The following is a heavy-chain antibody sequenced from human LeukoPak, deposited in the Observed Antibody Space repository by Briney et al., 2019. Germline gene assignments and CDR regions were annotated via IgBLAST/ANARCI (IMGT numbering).Heavy chain of an antibody. J-gene: IGHJ4*02. D-gene: IGHD5-12*01. CDR1: GGTFSSYA. CDR3: AREMNTYGGYVGGFDY. CDR2: IIPIFGTA. Sequence: GASVKVSCKASGGTFSSYAISWVRQAPGQGLEWTGGIIPIFGTANYAQKFQGRVTITADESTSTAYMELSSLRSEDTAVYYCAREMNTYGGYVGGFDYWGQGTLVTVSS. V-gene: IGHV1-69*13.